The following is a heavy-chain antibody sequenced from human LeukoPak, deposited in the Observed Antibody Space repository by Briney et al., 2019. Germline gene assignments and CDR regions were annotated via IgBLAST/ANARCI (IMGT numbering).Heavy chain of an antibody. CDR3: ARGGDIVVVPAADLLGYYGMDV. J-gene: IGHJ6*02. V-gene: IGHV3-64*02. CDR2: ISSNGSST. Sequence: GGSLRLSCAASGFTFSSYAMHWVRQAPGKGLEYVSAISSNGSSTYYADSVKGRFTISRDNSKNTLYLQMGSLRAEDMAVYYCARGGDIVVVPAADLLGYYGMDVWGQGTTVTVSS. CDR1: GFTFSSYA. D-gene: IGHD2-2*01.